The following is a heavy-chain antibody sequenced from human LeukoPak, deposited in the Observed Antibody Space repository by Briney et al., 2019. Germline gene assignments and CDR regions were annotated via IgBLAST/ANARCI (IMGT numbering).Heavy chain of an antibody. V-gene: IGHV3-7*01. CDR3: ARGGTSGYSSTRHFWGGNYYFDY. J-gene: IGHJ4*02. CDR2: INQDGSEK. CDR1: GFTFDYYW. D-gene: IGHD2-2*01. Sequence: GGSLRLSCGASGFTFDYYWMSWVRQAPGQGLEWVANINQDGSEKYYLDSAKGRFTISRDNARNSLYLQVNSLRAEDTAVYYCARGGTSGYSSTRHFWGGNYYFDYWGQGSLVTVSS.